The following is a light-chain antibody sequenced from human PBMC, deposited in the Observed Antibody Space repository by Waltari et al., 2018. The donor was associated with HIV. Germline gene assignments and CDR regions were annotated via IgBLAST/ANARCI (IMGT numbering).Light chain of an antibody. V-gene: IGKV1-13*02. Sequence: QLTQSPSSLSASVGATLTITCRASQDISTALAWYHRKTGTPPQLLLSRASAVQPGVSSRFSAFGSGTDFTLTIASLRPDDVGSFYCQHFGPFPPFTFGPGTRVAIK. CDR1: QDISTA. CDR3: QHFGPFPPFT. J-gene: IGKJ3*01. CDR2: RAS.